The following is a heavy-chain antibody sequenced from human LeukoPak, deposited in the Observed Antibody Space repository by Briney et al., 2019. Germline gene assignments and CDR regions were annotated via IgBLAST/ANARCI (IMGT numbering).Heavy chain of an antibody. CDR2: ISSSSITI. Sequence: GGSLRLSCAASGSTFSSYSLNWVRQAPGKGLEWVSFISSSSITIYYADSVKGRFTISRDNAEKSLYLQMNSLRAEDTAVYYCARDRGGSYSAIDYWGQGTLVTVSS. D-gene: IGHD2-15*01. CDR3: ARDRGGSYSAIDY. V-gene: IGHV3-48*04. J-gene: IGHJ4*02. CDR1: GSTFSSYS.